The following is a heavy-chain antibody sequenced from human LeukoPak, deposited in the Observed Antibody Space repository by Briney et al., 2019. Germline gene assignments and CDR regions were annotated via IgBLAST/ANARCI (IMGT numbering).Heavy chain of an antibody. CDR3: AKDGAVAGTMDAFDI. CDR1: GFTFNQYA. CDR2: ISGTGGST. V-gene: IGHV3-23*01. Sequence: GGSLRLSCAASGFTFNQYAMNWVRQAPGKGLGWVSTISGTGGSTYFADSVKGRFTISRDNSKNTLYLQMNSLRAEDTAVYYCAKDGAVAGTMDAFDIWGQGTMVTVSS. J-gene: IGHJ3*02. D-gene: IGHD6-19*01.